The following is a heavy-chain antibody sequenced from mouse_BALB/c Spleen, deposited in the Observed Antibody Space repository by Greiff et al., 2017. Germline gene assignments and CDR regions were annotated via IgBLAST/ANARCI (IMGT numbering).Heavy chain of an antibody. J-gene: IGHJ2*01. CDR1: GFTFSSYA. D-gene: IGHD2-2*01. Sequence: EVKLVESGGGLVKPGGSLKLSCAASGFTFSSYAMSWVRQTPEKRLEWVASISSGGSTYYPDRVKGRFTISRDNARNILYLQMSSLRSEDTAMYYCARDGRLRPFDYWGQGTTLTVSS. CDR3: ARDGRLRPFDY. V-gene: IGHV5-6-5*01. CDR2: ISSGGST.